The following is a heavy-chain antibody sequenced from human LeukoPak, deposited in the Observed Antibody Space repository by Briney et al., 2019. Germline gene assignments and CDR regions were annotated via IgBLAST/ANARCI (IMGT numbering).Heavy chain of an antibody. D-gene: IGHD3-10*01. CDR2: INAGNGNT. CDR1: GYTFTSYI. V-gene: IGHV1-3*01. Sequence: ASVKVSCKASGYTFTSYIMHWVRQAPGQSPEWMGWINAGNGNTKYPQKFQGRVTITRDTSASTAYMELSSLRYEDTAVYYCARTYYSASGSYPYWGQGTLVTVSS. CDR3: ARTYYSASGSYPY. J-gene: IGHJ4*02.